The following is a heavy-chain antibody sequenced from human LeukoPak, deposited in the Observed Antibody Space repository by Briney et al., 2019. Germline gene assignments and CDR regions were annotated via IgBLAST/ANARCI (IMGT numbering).Heavy chain of an antibody. Sequence: TSETLSLTCTVSGVSISSGGYYWRWLRQHPGKGLEWIGYIYYSGSTYYNPSLKSRVTISVDTSKNQFSLKLSSVTAADTAVYYCARDSYDSSGYKDWGQGTLVTVSS. CDR3: ARDSYDSSGYKD. D-gene: IGHD3-22*01. V-gene: IGHV4-31*03. J-gene: IGHJ4*02. CDR2: IYYSGST. CDR1: GVSISSGGYY.